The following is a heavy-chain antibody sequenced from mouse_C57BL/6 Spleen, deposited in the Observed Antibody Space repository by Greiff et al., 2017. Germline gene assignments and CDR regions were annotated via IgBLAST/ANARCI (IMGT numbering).Heavy chain of an antibody. CDR1: GYTFTSYW. Sequence: QVQLQQPGTELVKPGASVKLSCKASGYTFTSYWMNWVKQRTGQGLDWLGNINPSNGGTNYNEKFKSKATLTVDKSSSTAYMQLSSLTSEDSAVYYCARAYRTTLVAGDAMDYWGQGTAVTVSA. J-gene: IGHJ4*01. V-gene: IGHV1-53*01. D-gene: IGHD1-1*01. CDR2: INPSNGGT. CDR3: ARAYRTTLVAGDAMDY.